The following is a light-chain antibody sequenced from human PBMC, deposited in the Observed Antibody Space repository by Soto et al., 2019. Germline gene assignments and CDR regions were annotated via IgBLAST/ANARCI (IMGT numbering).Light chain of an antibody. Sequence: QSVLTQPPSVSGAPGQRVTISCTGSSSNIGAGYDVHWYQKLPGTAPKLLIYVNSNRPSGVPDRFSGSKSGTSASLAITGLQAEDEADYYCQSYDSSLSGSRVFGGGTKVTVL. CDR2: VNS. CDR1: SSNIGAGYD. J-gene: IGLJ3*02. CDR3: QSYDSSLSGSRV. V-gene: IGLV1-40*01.